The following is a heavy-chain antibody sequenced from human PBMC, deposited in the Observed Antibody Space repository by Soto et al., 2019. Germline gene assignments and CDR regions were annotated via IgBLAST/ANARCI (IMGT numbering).Heavy chain of an antibody. Sequence: SATLSLTCTVSGDSINSGSYWGWIRQPPGEGPEWIASIYHGGTTFYNPSLKSRVSISVDTSKNQFSLKLTSVTASDTAIYYCARVHVMVVAGSTFDYWGQGTLVTVSS. J-gene: IGHJ4*03. CDR1: GDSINSGSY. CDR3: ARVHVMVVAGSTFDY. CDR2: IYHGGTT. D-gene: IGHD6-19*01. V-gene: IGHV4-38-2*02.